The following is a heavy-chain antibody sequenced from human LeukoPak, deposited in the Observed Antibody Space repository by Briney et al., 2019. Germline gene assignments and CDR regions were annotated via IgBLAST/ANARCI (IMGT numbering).Heavy chain of an antibody. CDR3: ARKLRGYSGKDYIIDY. J-gene: IGHJ4*02. Sequence: PSETLSLTCTVSGGSINSYYWSWIRQPPGKGLEWIGRIYSSANTNYNPSLQSRVTMSVDTSKNQLSLKVSSVTAADTAVYYCARKLRGYSGKDYIIDYWGQGTLVTVSP. V-gene: IGHV4-4*07. D-gene: IGHD5-12*01. CDR2: IYSSANT. CDR1: GGSINSYY.